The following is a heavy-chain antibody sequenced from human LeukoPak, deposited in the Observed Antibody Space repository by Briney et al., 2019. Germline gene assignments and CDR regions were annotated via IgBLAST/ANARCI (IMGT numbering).Heavy chain of an antibody. Sequence: GGSLRLSCAASGFTFSSYSMNWVRQAPGKGLEWVSYISSSSSTIYYADSVKGRFTISRDNAKNSLYLQMNSLRAEDTAVYYCARDLRTTVSYWGQGTLVTVSS. CDR2: ISSSSSTI. J-gene: IGHJ4*02. CDR1: GFTFSSYS. D-gene: IGHD1-1*01. CDR3: ARDLRTTVSY. V-gene: IGHV3-48*04.